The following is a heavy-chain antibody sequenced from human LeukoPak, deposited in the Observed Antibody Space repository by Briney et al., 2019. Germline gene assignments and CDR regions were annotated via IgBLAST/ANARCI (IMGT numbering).Heavy chain of an antibody. CDR2: IYYSGST. CDR1: GYSISSGYY. V-gene: IGHV4-38-2*01. J-gene: IGHJ5*02. CDR3: ARHEYSGSYYGLSWFDP. Sequence: SETLSLTCAVSGYSISSGYYWGWIRRPPGKGLEWIASIYYSGSTYYNPSLKSRVTISVDTSKNQLSLKLSSLTAADTAVYYCARHEYSGSYYGLSWFDPWGQGTLVTVSS. D-gene: IGHD1-26*01.